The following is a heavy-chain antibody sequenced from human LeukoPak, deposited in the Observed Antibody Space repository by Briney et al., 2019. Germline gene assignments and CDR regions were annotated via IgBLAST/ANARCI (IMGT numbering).Heavy chain of an antibody. CDR3: AREEGQWLVQSN. V-gene: IGHV4-39*07. CDR1: GGSISRSDYY. CDR2: IFYSGST. Sequence: PSETLSLTCTVSGGSISRSDYYWGWIRQPPGKGLEWIGSIFYSGSTYYNASLKSRVTISVDTSKNQFSLKLSSVTAADTAVYYCAREEGQWLVQSNWGQGTLVTVSS. J-gene: IGHJ4*02. D-gene: IGHD6-19*01.